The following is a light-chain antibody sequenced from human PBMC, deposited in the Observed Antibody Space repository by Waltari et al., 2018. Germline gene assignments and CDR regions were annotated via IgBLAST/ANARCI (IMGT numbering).Light chain of an antibody. CDR3: QQYNNWPT. CDR1: QSVSSN. V-gene: IGKV3-15*01. J-gene: IGKJ3*01. CDR2: GAS. Sequence: EIVMTQSPATLSVSPGERATLSCRASQSVSSNLAWYQQKPGQAPRLLIYGASSRATGIPSRCSGSGSGTEFTLTISSLQSEDFAVYYCQQYNNWPTFGPGSKVDI.